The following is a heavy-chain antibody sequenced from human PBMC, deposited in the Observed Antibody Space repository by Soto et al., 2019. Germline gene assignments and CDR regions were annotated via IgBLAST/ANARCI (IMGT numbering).Heavy chain of an antibody. CDR2: IDPSDSYT. V-gene: IGHV5-10-1*01. J-gene: IGHJ6*02. D-gene: IGHD3-22*01. CDR1: GYSFTSYW. Sequence: GESLKISCKGSGYSFTSYWISWVRQMPGKGLEWMGRIDPSDSYTNYSPSFQGHVTISADKSISTAYLQWSSLKASDTAMYYCARHGRVYYDSSGYYYMGMDVWGQGTTVTV. CDR3: ARHGRVYYDSSGYYYMGMDV.